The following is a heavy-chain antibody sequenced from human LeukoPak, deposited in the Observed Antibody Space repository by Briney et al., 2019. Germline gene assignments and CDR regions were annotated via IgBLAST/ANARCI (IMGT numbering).Heavy chain of an antibody. Sequence: SETLSLTCTVSGGSISSYYWSWIRQPPGKGLEWIGYIYYSGSTNYNPSLKSRVTISVDTSKNQFSLKLSSVTAADTAVYYCASFGYYDILTGYYPVGFDYWGQGTLVTVSS. CDR1: GGSISSYY. CDR3: ASFGYYDILTGYYPVGFDY. V-gene: IGHV4-59*01. CDR2: IYYSGST. J-gene: IGHJ4*02. D-gene: IGHD3-9*01.